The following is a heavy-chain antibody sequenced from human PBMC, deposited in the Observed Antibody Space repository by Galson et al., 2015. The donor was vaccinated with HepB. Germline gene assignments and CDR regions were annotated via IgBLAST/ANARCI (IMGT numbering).Heavy chain of an antibody. J-gene: IGHJ4*02. Sequence: SLRLSCAASGFTFSSYSMNWVRQAPGKGLEWVSYISGSSSSIYYADSVKGRFTISRDNSKNTLYLQMNSLRAEDTAVYYCAREISGSYFYWGQGTLVTVSS. D-gene: IGHD3-10*01. V-gene: IGHV3-48*01. CDR2: ISGSSSSI. CDR3: AREISGSYFY. CDR1: GFTFSSYS.